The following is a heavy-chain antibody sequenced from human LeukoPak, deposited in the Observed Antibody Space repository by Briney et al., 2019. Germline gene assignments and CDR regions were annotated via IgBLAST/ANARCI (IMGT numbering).Heavy chain of an antibody. J-gene: IGHJ4*02. D-gene: IGHD3-22*01. CDR2: FDPDDGEA. V-gene: IGHV1-24*01. CDR3: ARASSEPSYYYDSSVSPALDY. CDR1: GYSVTELS. Sequence: PLASVKVSCKVSGYSVTELSMHWVRQTPGKGLEWMGGFDPDDGEAIYAQKFHGRVTMTEDTSTDTAYMDLSSLRAEDTAVYYCARASSEPSYYYDSSVSPALDYWGQGTLVTVSS.